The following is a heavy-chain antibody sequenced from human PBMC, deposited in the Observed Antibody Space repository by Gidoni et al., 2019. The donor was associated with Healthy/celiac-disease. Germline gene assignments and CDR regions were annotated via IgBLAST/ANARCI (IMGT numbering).Heavy chain of an antibody. Sequence: EVQLVQSGAEVKQPGESLKLSCKGSGSSFTSYLSGWVRQMPGKGLEWMGIIYPGNSDTRYSPSFQGQVTISADKSISTAYLQWSSLKASDTAMYYCARAYVDTAMVGNYWGQGTLVTVSS. CDR1: GSSFTSYL. CDR2: IYPGNSDT. D-gene: IGHD5-18*01. V-gene: IGHV5-51*01. CDR3: ARAYVDTAMVGNY. J-gene: IGHJ4*02.